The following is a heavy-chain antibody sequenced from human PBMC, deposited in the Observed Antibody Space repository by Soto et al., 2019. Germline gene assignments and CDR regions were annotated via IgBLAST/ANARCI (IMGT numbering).Heavy chain of an antibody. CDR1: GGSISSGDYY. D-gene: IGHD3-9*01. V-gene: IGHV4-30-4*01. Sequence: TLSLTCTVSGGSISSGDYYWSWIRQPPGKGLEWIGYIYYSGSTYYNPSLKSRVTISVDTSKNQSSLKLSSVTAADTAVYYCARLGGPTYYDILTGSGTMDVWGQGTTVTLSS. CDR2: IYYSGST. CDR3: ARLGGPTYYDILTGSGTMDV. J-gene: IGHJ6*02.